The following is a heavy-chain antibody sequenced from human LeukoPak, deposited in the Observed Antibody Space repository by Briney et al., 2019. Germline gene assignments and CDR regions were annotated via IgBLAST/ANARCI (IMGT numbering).Heavy chain of an antibody. CDR1: GGTFSSYA. Sequence: ASVKVSCKASGGTFSSYAISWVRQAPGQGLEWMGGIIPIFGTASYAQKFQGRVTITADKSTSTAYMELSSLRSEDTAVYYCAREGVFNWFDPWGQGTLVTVSS. J-gene: IGHJ5*02. CDR2: IIPIFGTA. V-gene: IGHV1-69*06. D-gene: IGHD2-8*01. CDR3: AREGVFNWFDP.